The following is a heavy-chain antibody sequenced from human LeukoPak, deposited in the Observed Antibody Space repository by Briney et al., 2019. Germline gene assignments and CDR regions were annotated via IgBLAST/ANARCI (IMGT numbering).Heavy chain of an antibody. J-gene: IGHJ4*02. V-gene: IGHV1-69*06. CDR3: ARVESDQYYFDY. Sequence: SVKVSCKASGGTFSSYAISWVRQAPGQGLEWMGGIIPIFGTANYAQKFQGRVTITADKSTSTAYMELSSLRSEDTAVYYCARVESDQYYFDYWGQGTLVTVSS. D-gene: IGHD2-2*01. CDR1: GGTFSSYA. CDR2: IIPIFGTA.